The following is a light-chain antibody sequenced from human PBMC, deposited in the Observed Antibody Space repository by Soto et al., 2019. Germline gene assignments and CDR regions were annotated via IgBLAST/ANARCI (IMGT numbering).Light chain of an antibody. J-gene: IGKJ1*01. CDR1: QSVSSRS. CDR3: QQYDSSPRT. Sequence: TQGPSILTQSPGARDSPSWETSQSVSSRSLAWYQQKPGQAPRLLISGASSRAADIPDRFSGSGSGTDFTLTINRLEPEDFAVYYCQQYDSSPRTFGQGTKVDVK. CDR2: GAS. V-gene: IGKV3-20*01.